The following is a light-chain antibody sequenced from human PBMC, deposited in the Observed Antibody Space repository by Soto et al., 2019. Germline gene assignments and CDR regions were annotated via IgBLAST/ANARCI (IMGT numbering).Light chain of an antibody. J-gene: IGKJ4*01. CDR3: QHYNNWPPELT. V-gene: IGKV3-15*01. Sequence: EIVMTQSPATLSVSPGERATLSCRASQSVSSNLAWYQQKPGQPPRLLIYGASTRATGIPARFSGSGSGTEFTLTISSLQSEDFAVYYCQHYNNWPPELTFGGGTKVDIK. CDR2: GAS. CDR1: QSVSSN.